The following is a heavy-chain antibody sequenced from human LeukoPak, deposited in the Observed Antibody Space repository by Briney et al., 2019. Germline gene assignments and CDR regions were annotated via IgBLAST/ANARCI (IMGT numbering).Heavy chain of an antibody. V-gene: IGHV5-51*01. CDR2: IYPGDSDT. J-gene: IGHJ4*02. D-gene: IGHD5-18*01. CDR1: GYSFTSYW. CDR3: AVVGQLWSLGYYFDY. Sequence: PGESLKISCKGSGYSFTSYWIGWVRQMPGKGLEWMGIIYPGDSDTRYSPSFQGQVTISADKSISTAYLQWSSLKASDTAMYYCAVVGQLWSLGYYFDYWGQGTLVTVSS.